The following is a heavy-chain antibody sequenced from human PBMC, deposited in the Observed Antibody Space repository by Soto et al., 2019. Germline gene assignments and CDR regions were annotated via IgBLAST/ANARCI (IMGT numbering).Heavy chain of an antibody. Sequence: QVQLVQSGAEVKKPGASVKVSCKASGYTFTSYAMHWVRQAPGQRLEWMGWINAGNGNTKYSQKFQGRVTITRDTSASTAYMALGSLRSEDTAVYSCATTSCYYLYDFFGQGTLVTVSS. V-gene: IGHV1-3*01. CDR3: ATTSCYYLYDF. CDR1: GYTFTSYA. CDR2: INAGNGNT. D-gene: IGHD3-22*01. J-gene: IGHJ4*02.